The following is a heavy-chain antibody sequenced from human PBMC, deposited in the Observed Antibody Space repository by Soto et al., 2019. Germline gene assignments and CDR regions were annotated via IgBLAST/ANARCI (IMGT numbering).Heavy chain of an antibody. CDR2: ISGSSSTI. D-gene: IGHD3-22*01. CDR1: GFTFNRYH. CDR3: GRDADYYDSSDYYLPLIDY. Sequence: EVQLVESGGGLIHPGGSLRLSCAASGFTFNRYHMHWVRQAPGKGLEWVSYISGSSSTIFYADSVKGRFTVSRDNAKNSLYLQMNSPRDDDTAVYYCGRDADYYDSSDYYLPLIDYWGQGTLVAVSS. V-gene: IGHV3-48*02. J-gene: IGHJ4*02.